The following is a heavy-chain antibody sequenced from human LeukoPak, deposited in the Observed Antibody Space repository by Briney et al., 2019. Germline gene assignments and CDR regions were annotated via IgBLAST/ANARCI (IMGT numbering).Heavy chain of an antibody. CDR1: GGSISTHY. CDR3: ARHVDGFNNIDAFDI. CDR2: IYYGGSA. V-gene: IGHV4-59*08. J-gene: IGHJ3*02. D-gene: IGHD1-14*01. Sequence: SETLSLTCSVSGGSISTHYWSWIRQPPGKGLEWIGYIYYGGSANYNPSLKRRVTISVDTSKNQFSLKLRSVTAADTAVYHCARHVDGFNNIDAFDIWGQGTMVTVSS.